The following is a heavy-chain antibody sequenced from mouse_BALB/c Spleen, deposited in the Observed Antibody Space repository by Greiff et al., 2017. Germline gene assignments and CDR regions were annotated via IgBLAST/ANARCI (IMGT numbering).Heavy chain of an antibody. CDR2: IWAGGST. CDR3: ARDGGYYAYAMDY. CDR1: GFSLTSYG. D-gene: IGHD2-3*01. V-gene: IGHV2-9*02. Sequence: VQRVESGPGLVAPSQSLSITCTVSGFSLTSYGVHWVRQPPGKGLEWLGVIWAGGSTNYNSALMSRLSISKDNSKSQVFLKMNSLQTDDTAMYYCARDGGYYAYAMDYWGQGTSVTVSS. J-gene: IGHJ4*01.